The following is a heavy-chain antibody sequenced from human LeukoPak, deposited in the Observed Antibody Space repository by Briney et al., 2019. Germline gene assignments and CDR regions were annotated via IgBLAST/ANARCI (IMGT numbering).Heavy chain of an antibody. V-gene: IGHV3-7*01. J-gene: IGHJ3*02. Sequence: GGSLRLSCAASGFTFSSYWMSWVRQAPGKGLEWVANIKQDGSETYYVDSVKGRFTISRDNAKNSLYLQMNSLRAEDTAVYYCARGYCSSTSCYQVDAFDIWGQGTMVTVSS. D-gene: IGHD2-2*01. CDR3: ARGYCSSTSCYQVDAFDI. CDR2: IKQDGSET. CDR1: GFTFSSYW.